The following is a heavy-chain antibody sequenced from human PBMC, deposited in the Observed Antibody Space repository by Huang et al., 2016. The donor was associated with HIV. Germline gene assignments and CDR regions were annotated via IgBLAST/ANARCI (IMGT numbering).Heavy chain of an antibody. D-gene: IGHD3-16*01. CDR3: ARELMLTFGGPFDP. CDR1: GGSFSGYF. CDR2: SNHSGSN. Sequence: QVHLQQWGTGLLKPSETLSLTCAVYGGSFSGYFWNWIRQSPGKGLEWIGQSNHSGSNTYNPYLKSRVIMSVDTSKNQFSLKLTSVTAADTAIYYCARELMLTFGGPFDPWGQGTLVTVSS. V-gene: IGHV4-34*01. J-gene: IGHJ5*02.